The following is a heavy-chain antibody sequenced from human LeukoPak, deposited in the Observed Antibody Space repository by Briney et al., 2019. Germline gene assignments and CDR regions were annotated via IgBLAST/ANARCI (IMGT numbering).Heavy chain of an antibody. CDR1: GGTFSSYA. CDR3: ARDYDSSGFFDY. CDR2: INPNSGGT. Sequence: ASVKVSCKASGGTFSSYAISWVRQAPGQGLEWMGWINPNSGGTNYAQKFQGRVTMTRDTSISTAYMELSRLRSDDTAVYYCARDYDSSGFFDYWGQGTLVTVSS. J-gene: IGHJ4*02. V-gene: IGHV1-2*02. D-gene: IGHD3-22*01.